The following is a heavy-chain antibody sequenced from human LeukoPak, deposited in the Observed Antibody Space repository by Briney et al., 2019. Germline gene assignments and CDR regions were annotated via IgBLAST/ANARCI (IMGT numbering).Heavy chain of an antibody. J-gene: IGHJ4*02. CDR1: GFTFSRYN. CDR3: ARDIGVAADH. V-gene: IGHV3-21*01. D-gene: IGHD6-19*01. CDR2: ISSSTIYI. Sequence: GGSLRLSCAASGFTFSRYNMGWVRQAPGKGLEWVSSISSSTIYIYYADSVRGRFTISRDNAQNSLYLQMNSLTAEDTAVYYCARDIGVAADHWGQGTLVTVSS.